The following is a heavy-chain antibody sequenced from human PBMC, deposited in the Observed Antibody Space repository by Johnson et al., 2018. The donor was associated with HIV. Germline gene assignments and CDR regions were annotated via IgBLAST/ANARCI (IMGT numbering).Heavy chain of an antibody. CDR3: AREGIWYCSGGSCYGAFDI. D-gene: IGHD2-15*01. CDR1: GFTVSSNE. J-gene: IGHJ3*02. Sequence: VQLVESRGVLVQPGGSLRLSCAASGFTVSSNEMSWVRQAPGKGLEWVSSISGGSTYYADSRAGRFTISRDNSKNTLYLQMNSLRADDTAVYYCAREGIWYCSGGSCYGAFDIWGQGTMVTVSS. V-gene: IGHV3-38-3*01. CDR2: ISGGST.